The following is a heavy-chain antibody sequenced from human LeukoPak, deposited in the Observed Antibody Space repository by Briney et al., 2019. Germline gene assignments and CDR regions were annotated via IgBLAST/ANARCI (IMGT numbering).Heavy chain of an antibody. J-gene: IGHJ4*02. CDR3: AKDPPAGYYFDY. CDR1: GFTFSSYG. Sequence: GGSLRLSCAASGFTFSSYGMHWVRQAPGKGLEWVAFIRYDGSNKYYADSVKGRFTISRDNPKNTLYLQMNSLRAEDTAVYHCAKDPPAGYYFDYWGQGTLVTVSS. CDR2: IRYDGSNK. V-gene: IGHV3-30*02.